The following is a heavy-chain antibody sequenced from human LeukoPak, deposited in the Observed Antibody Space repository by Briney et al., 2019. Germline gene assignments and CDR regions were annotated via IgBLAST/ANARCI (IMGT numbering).Heavy chain of an antibody. CDR3: ARWGSTSCYDY. D-gene: IGHD2-2*01. CDR1: GFTFSSYA. CDR2: ISTNGDST. V-gene: IGHV3-64*01. J-gene: IGHJ4*02. Sequence: GGSLRLSCAASGFTFSSYAMHWVRQAPGKGLEYVAAISTNGDSTYYANSVKGRFTISRDNSKNTLYLQMGSLRVEDMAVYYCARWGSTSCYDYWGQGTLVTVSS.